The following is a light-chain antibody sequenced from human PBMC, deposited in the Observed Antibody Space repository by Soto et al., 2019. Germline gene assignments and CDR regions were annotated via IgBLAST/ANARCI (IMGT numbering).Light chain of an antibody. CDR2: LGS. J-gene: IGKJ3*01. Sequence: VMTQTPLSLPVTLGQPASISCKSSQSLLHSNGYNYVDWYLQKPGQSPQLLIYLGSNRAPGVPDRFSGSGSGTDFTLKISRVEAEDVGIYYCMRSLEIFSFGPGTKVDNK. V-gene: IGKV2-28*01. CDR1: QSLLHSNGYNY. CDR3: MRSLEIFS.